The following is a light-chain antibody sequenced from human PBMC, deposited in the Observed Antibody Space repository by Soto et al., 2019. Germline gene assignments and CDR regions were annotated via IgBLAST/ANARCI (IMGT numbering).Light chain of an antibody. CDR1: QSVSSSY. J-gene: IGKJ4*01. CDR2: GAS. CDR3: QQYGSSPT. V-gene: IGKV3-20*01. Sequence: EIVLTQSPGTLSLSPGERATLSCRASQSVSSSYLAWYQQKPGQAPRLLIYGASSRATGIPDRFSGSGSGKDFTLTISRLEAEDFALYYCQQYGSSPTFGGGTKVEIK.